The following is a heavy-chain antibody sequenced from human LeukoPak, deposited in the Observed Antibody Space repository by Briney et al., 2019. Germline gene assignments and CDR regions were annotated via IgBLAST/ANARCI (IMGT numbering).Heavy chain of an antibody. CDR2: IKQDGSEK. CDR3: ARGLSGYEDGHFDY. Sequence: PGGSLRLSCAASGFTLSSYWMSWVRQAPGKGLEWVANIKQDGSEKYYVDSVKGRFTISRDNAKNSLYLQMNSLRAEDTAVYYCARGLSGYEDGHFDYWGQGTLVTVSS. CDR1: GFTLSSYW. V-gene: IGHV3-7*03. D-gene: IGHD5-12*01. J-gene: IGHJ4*02.